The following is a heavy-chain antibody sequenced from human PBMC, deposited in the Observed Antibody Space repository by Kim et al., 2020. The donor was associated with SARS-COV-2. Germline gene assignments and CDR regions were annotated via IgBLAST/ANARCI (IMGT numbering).Heavy chain of an antibody. CDR3: ARFGGASFINGYFDY. V-gene: IGHV5-51*01. CDR1: GYTFPGYW. D-gene: IGHD3-16*01. CDR2: IFPADSKT. Sequence: GESLKISCRGSGYTFPGYWIGWVRQMPGKGLEWMGIIFPADSKTKYSPSFQGQVTISADKSINTAYLQWSSLKASDTAIYYCARFGGASFINGYFDYWGQGTLITVSS. J-gene: IGHJ4*02.